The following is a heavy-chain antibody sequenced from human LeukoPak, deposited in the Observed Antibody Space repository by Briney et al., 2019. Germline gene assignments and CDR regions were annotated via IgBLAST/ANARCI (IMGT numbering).Heavy chain of an antibody. J-gene: IGHJ6*02. CDR1: GFKSSISA. V-gene: IGHV3-23*01. D-gene: IGHD3-10*01. Sequence: GGSLRLSCAAFGFKSSISAMSWVRQAPGKGLEWVSVVGGSGETTNYADSVKGRFTISRDRSKTTVFLQMNSLRVEDTGVYYCASKFGESYHYYYGLDVWGQGATVTVSS. CDR2: VGGSGETT. CDR3: ASKFGESYHYYYGLDV.